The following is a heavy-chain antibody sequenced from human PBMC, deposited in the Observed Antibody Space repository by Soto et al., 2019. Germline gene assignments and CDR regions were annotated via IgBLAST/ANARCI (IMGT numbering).Heavy chain of an antibody. Sequence: SETLSLTCTVSGGSLSSYFWSLIRQPPGKGLEWIGYIYYSGSTNYNPSLKSRVTISVDTSKNQFSLKLSSVTAADTAVYYCARDKITGLFDYWGQGTLVTVSS. CDR3: ARDKITGLFDY. V-gene: IGHV4-59*12. D-gene: IGHD2-8*02. CDR1: GGSLSSYF. CDR2: IYYSGST. J-gene: IGHJ4*02.